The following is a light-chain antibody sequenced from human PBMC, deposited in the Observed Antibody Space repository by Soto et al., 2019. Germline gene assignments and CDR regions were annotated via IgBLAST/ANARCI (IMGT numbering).Light chain of an antibody. CDR2: DSS. CDR1: QSINSW. CDR3: QRYNAFSQT. Sequence: DIPLTQSPSTLSASVEDRVTITCRASQSINSWLAWYQQKPGKAPQVLIYDSSSLQTGVPSRFSGSGSGTEFTLTIDSLQPEDFATYYCQRYNAFSQTFGQGTKVEI. V-gene: IGKV1-5*01. J-gene: IGKJ1*01.